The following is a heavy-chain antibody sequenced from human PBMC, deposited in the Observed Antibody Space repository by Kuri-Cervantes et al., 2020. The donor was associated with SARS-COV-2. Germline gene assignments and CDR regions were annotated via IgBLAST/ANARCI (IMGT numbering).Heavy chain of an antibody. CDR1: GGSFSNYY. Sequence: ESLKISCAVYGGSFSNYYWSWIRQPPGKGLEWIGYIYYSGSTNYNPSLKSRVTISVDTSKNQFSLKLSSVTAADTAVYYCARSHDYGDYGRIYFDYWGQGTLVTVSS. V-gene: IGHV4-59*01. D-gene: IGHD4-17*01. J-gene: IGHJ4*02. CDR3: ARSHDYGDYGRIYFDY. CDR2: IYYSGST.